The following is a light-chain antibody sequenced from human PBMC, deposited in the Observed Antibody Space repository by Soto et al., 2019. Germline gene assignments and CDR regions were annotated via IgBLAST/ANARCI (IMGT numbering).Light chain of an antibody. CDR2: EVS. Sequence: QSVLTQPASVSGSPGQAITISCSGSSSDVGAHNFVSWYQHHPGKAPKLMIYEVSNRPSGVSNRFSGSKSGNTASLTISGLQAEDEADYYCNSYTSSNPYVFGSGTKVT. CDR1: SSDVGAHNF. CDR3: NSYTSSNPYV. V-gene: IGLV2-14*01. J-gene: IGLJ1*01.